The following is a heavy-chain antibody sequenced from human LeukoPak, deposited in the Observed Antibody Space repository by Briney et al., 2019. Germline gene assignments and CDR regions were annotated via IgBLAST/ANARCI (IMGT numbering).Heavy chain of an antibody. J-gene: IGHJ4*02. V-gene: IGHV3-23*01. CDR3: AKGSYYDSSGSFYFDY. D-gene: IGHD3-22*01. CDR1: GFTFSSYA. CDR2: ISGSGDNT. Sequence: GGSLRLSCAASGFTFSSYAMSWVRQAPGKGLEWVSGISGSGDNTYYADSVKGRFTISRDNSKNTLYVQVNSLGIEDTAAYYCAKGSYYDSSGSFYFDYWGQGTLVTVSS.